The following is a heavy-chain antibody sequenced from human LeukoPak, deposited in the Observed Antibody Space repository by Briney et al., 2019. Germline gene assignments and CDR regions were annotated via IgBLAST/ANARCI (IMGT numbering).Heavy chain of an antibody. V-gene: IGHV3-48*01. CDR3: ARDKAGTHFDY. J-gene: IGHJ4*02. D-gene: IGHD6-13*01. Sequence: PGGSLRLSCAASGFTFSSYSMNWVRQAPGKGLEWVSYISSSSSTIYYADSVKGRFTISRDNAKNSLYLQMNSLRAEDTAVYYCARDKAGTHFDYWGQGTLVTVSS. CDR2: ISSSSSTI. CDR1: GFTFSSYS.